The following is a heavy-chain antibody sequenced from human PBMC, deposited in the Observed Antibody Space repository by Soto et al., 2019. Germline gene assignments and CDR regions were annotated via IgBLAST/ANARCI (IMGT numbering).Heavy chain of an antibody. D-gene: IGHD6-19*01. CDR2: ISWNSGSI. CDR1: GFTFDDYA. CDR3: AKSAGIAVAGLD. Sequence: GGSLRLSCAASGFTFDDYAMHWVRQAPGKGLEWVSGISWNSGSIGYADSVKGRFTISRDNAKNSLYLQMNSLRAEDTALYYWAKSAGIAVAGLDWGQGTLVTAPQ. V-gene: IGHV3-9*01. J-gene: IGHJ4*02.